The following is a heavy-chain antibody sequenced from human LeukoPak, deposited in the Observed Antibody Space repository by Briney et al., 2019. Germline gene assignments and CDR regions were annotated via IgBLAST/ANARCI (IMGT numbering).Heavy chain of an antibody. CDR2: ISSSSSIM. D-gene: IGHD1-1*01. Sequence: GGSLRLSCEASGFTFSSYSMNWVRQAPGKGLEWVSFISSSSSIMYYADSVKGRFTVSRDNAKNSLYLQMNSLRAEDTAVYYCARRPGTTWGFDYWGQGTLVTVSS. CDR1: GFTFSSYS. J-gene: IGHJ4*02. CDR3: ARRPGTTWGFDY. V-gene: IGHV3-48*04.